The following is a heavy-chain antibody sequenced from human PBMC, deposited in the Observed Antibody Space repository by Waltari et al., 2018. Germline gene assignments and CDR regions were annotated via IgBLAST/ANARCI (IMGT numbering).Heavy chain of an antibody. CDR3: TKRAESNGWTGWIFDY. J-gene: IGHJ4*02. CDR1: GSTFSSYA. V-gene: IGHV3-23*01. D-gene: IGHD6-19*01. Sequence: EVQLLESGGGLVQPGGSLRLSCAASGSTFSSYAIGWVRQAPGKGLGWVSAISGSGGNTYYADSVKGRFTISRDNSKNTLYLQMNSLRAEDTAVYYCTKRAESNGWTGWIFDYWGQGTLVTVSS. CDR2: ISGSGGNT.